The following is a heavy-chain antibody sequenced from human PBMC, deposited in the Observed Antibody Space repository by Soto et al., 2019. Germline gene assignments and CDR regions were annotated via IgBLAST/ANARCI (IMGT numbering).Heavy chain of an antibody. Sequence: QVQLQESGPALVKPSETLSLTCNFPAGSIRSYYWNWIRQHPGKPLEWLGDVYYSGSANYKPSLNSRVTMSVDISKNQFSLKLNSVTAADTAVYYCARGSMVRGPTPFDSLGQGTLVTVSS. D-gene: IGHD3-10*01. CDR1: AGSIRSYY. J-gene: IGHJ4*02. V-gene: IGHV4-59*01. CDR2: VYYSGSA. CDR3: ARGSMVRGPTPFDS.